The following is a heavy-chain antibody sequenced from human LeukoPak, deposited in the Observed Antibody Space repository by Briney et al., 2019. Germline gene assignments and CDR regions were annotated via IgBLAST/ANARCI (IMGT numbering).Heavy chain of an antibody. J-gene: IGHJ4*02. CDR2: ISSSSSYI. V-gene: IGHV3-21*01. Sequence: GGSLRLSCAASGFTVSSNYMNWVRQAPGKGLEWVSSISSSSSYIYYADSVKGRFTISRDNAKNSLYLQMNSLRAEDTAVYYCARSEEGYSSSVGYWGQGTLVTVSS. D-gene: IGHD6-13*01. CDR3: ARSEEGYSSSVGY. CDR1: GFTVSSNY.